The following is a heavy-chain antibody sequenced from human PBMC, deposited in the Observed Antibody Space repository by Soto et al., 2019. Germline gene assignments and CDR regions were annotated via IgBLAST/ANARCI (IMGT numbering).Heavy chain of an antibody. D-gene: IGHD6-19*01. CDR3: AKDIASSGWYSLDY. V-gene: IGHV3-43*01. CDR1: GFTFGDYT. Sequence: DVQLVESGGVVVQPGGSLRLSCAASGFTFGDYTMHWVRQAPGKDLEWVSLISWDGGSTYYADSVKGRFTISRDNSKNSLYLQMNSLRTEDTAFYYCAKDIASSGWYSLDYWGQGTLVTVSS. CDR2: ISWDGGST. J-gene: IGHJ4*02.